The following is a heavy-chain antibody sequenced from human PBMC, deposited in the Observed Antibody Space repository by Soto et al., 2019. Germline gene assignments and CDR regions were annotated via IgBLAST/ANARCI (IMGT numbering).Heavy chain of an antibody. V-gene: IGHV3-30*18. J-gene: IGHJ3*01. Sequence: PGGSLRLSCAASGFTFSSYGMHWVRQAPGKGLEWVGVIKYDGSNKYYADSVKGRFNISRDKSKKTLYLQMNSLRAEDTAVYFCAQELGSTGAFDVWGQGTMVTVSS. D-gene: IGHD4-17*01. CDR3: AQELGSTGAFDV. CDR1: GFTFSSYG. CDR2: IKYDGSNK.